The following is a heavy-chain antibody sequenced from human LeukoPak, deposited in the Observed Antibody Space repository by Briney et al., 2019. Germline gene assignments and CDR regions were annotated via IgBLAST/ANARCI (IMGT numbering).Heavy chain of an antibody. CDR1: GFTFSSYA. V-gene: IGHV3-23*01. J-gene: IGHJ4*02. Sequence: GGSLRLSCAASGFTFSSYAMSWVRQAPGKGLEWVSSINGNGGRTYYADSVKGRCTISRGNSKNTLYLQMNSLRAEDTALYYCAKDRAFGQFLWGNDYWGQGTLVTVSS. D-gene: IGHD3-10*01. CDR3: AKDRAFGQFLWGNDY. CDR2: INGNGGRT.